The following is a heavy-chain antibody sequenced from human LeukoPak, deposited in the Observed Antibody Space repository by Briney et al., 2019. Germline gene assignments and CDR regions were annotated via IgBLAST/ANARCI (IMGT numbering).Heavy chain of an antibody. J-gene: IGHJ5*02. Sequence: SETLSLTCAVYGGSFSGYYWSWIRQPPGKGLEWIGEINHSGSTNYNPSLKSRVTISVDTSKNQFSLKLSSVTAADTAVYYCARGGGLDLGYRSSTSCYRFDPWGQGTLVTVSS. CDR2: INHSGST. D-gene: IGHD2-2*01. CDR1: GGSFSGYY. CDR3: ARGGGLDLGYRSSTSCYRFDP. V-gene: IGHV4-34*01.